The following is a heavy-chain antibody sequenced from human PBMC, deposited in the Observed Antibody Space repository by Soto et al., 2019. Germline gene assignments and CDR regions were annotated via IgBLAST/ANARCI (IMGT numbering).Heavy chain of an antibody. V-gene: IGHV3-23*01. Sequence: EVQLLQSGGGLVQPGGSLRLSCAASGFTFTSYSMTWVRQTPGKGLEWVAAVNPGGYSTYYADSVKGRFTFSRDNSNKTLYLQMNSPRAEDTAVYYCAKDLRAGSGYDFDYRDQGTLVTVSS. D-gene: IGHD5-12*01. J-gene: IGHJ4*02. CDR1: GFTFTSYS. CDR2: VNPGGYST. CDR3: AKDLRAGSGYDFDY.